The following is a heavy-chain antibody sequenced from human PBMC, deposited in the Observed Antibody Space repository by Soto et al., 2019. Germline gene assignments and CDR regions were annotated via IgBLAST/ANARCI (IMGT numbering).Heavy chain of an antibody. D-gene: IGHD6-13*01. J-gene: IGHJ6*03. Sequence: GWSLRLSCAASGFTFSSYSMNWVRQAPGKGLEWVSSISSSSSYIYYADSVKGRFTISRNNAKNSLYLQMNSLRAEDTAVYYCARAGIAARRYYMDVWGKGTTVTVSS. CDR1: GFTFSSYS. V-gene: IGHV3-21*01. CDR2: ISSSSSYI. CDR3: ARAGIAARRYYMDV.